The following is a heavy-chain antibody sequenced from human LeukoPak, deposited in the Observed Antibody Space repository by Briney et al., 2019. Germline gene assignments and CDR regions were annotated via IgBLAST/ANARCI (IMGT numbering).Heavy chain of an antibody. Sequence: GGSLRLSCAASGFTFSSYWMSWVRQAPGKGLEWVANIKQDGSEKYYVDSVKGRFTISRDNARNSLYLQMNSLRAEDTAVYYCAREKDGVVVVPSAIDYWGQGTLVTVSS. V-gene: IGHV3-7*03. J-gene: IGHJ4*02. D-gene: IGHD2-2*01. CDR2: IKQDGSEK. CDR3: AREKDGVVVVPSAIDY. CDR1: GFTFSSYW.